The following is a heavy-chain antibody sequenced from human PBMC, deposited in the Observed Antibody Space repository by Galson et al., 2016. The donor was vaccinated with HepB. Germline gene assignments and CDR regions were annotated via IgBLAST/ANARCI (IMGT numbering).Heavy chain of an antibody. CDR3: AVDYGDYPMWV. Sequence: SVKVSCKASGGTFNRYAFSWVRQAPGQGLEWMGGIIPIFGTTNYAQKFQGRVTITADESTSTACMELSSLTSEDTAVYYCAVDYGDYPMWVWGQGTLVTVSS. CDR1: GGTFNRYA. D-gene: IGHD4-17*01. V-gene: IGHV1-69*13. J-gene: IGHJ4*02. CDR2: IIPIFGTT.